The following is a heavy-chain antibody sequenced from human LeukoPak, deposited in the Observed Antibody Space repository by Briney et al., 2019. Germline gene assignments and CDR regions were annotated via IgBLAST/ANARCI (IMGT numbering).Heavy chain of an antibody. CDR3: ARSPHYDFWSGNDY. D-gene: IGHD3-3*01. CDR2: IYYSGST. V-gene: IGHV4-61*01. J-gene: IGHJ4*02. Sequence: SETLSLTCTVSGGSVSSGSYYWSWIRQPPGKGLEWIGYIYYSGSTNYNPSLKSRVTISVDTSKNQFSLKLSSVTAADTAVYYCARSPHYDFWSGNDYWGQGTLVTVSS. CDR1: GGSVSSGSYY.